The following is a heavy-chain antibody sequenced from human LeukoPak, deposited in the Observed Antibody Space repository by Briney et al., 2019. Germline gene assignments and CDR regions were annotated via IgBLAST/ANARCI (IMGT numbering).Heavy chain of an antibody. Sequence: SETLSLTCTVSGGSISSYYWSWIRQPPGKGLEWIGYIYYSGSTSYNPSLRSRVTISVDTSKNQFSLRLSSVTAADTAVYYCARDIDGYNALDYWGQGTLVTVSS. CDR2: IYYSGST. V-gene: IGHV4-59*01. CDR1: GGSISSYY. J-gene: IGHJ4*02. D-gene: IGHD5-24*01. CDR3: ARDIDGYNALDY.